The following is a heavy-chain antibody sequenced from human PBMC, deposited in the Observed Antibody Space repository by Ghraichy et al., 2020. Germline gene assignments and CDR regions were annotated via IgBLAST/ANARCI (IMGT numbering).Heavy chain of an antibody. CDR2: IFINGNT. J-gene: IGHJ5*02. V-gene: IGHV4-61*02. Sequence: SLNISCTVSRCSISSGGYYWSWIRPPAGKGLEWIGRIFINGNTNCNPSLKSRVSMSVDAANNQMSLRLTTVTAADTAVYYCAKLGGGSFDPWGQGTLGTVSS. CDR3: AKLGGGSFDP. D-gene: IGHD3-16*01. CDR1: RCSISSGGYY.